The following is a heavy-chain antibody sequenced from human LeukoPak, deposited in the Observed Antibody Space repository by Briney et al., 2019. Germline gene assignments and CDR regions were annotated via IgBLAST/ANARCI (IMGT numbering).Heavy chain of an antibody. CDR2: IYWHDDK. CDR3: ADRSSGMVQNNSFDP. CDR1: GFSFSRRAPG. J-gene: IGHJ5*02. V-gene: IGHV2-5*01. D-gene: IGHD3-3*01. Sequence: SGPTLAKPSQTLTLTCTVSGFSFSRRAPGMGLMCMPPINAIGWIARIYWHDDKRYSPSLKSSLIITKDHTKNQVLHTMTNMDPVDKATYYCADRSSGMVQNNSFDPWGQGTLVTVSS.